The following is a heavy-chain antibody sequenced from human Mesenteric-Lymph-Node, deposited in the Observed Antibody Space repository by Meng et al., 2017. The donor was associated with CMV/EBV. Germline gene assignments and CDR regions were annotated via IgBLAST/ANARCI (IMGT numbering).Heavy chain of an antibody. Sequence: QVPLQAVGPALVKRSETLSLTCIVSGVSATSCAYRWSWIRQPPGKGLEWIGYIYGTGITIYNPSLKSRVTILLETSKNQFSLKLNSVTTADTAVYYCAKSRSSTPGIVDDWGQGTLVTVSS. CDR2: IYGTGIT. CDR1: GVSATSCAYR. D-gene: IGHD2/OR15-2a*01. J-gene: IGHJ4*02. CDR3: AKSRSSTPGIVDD. V-gene: IGHV4-61*08.